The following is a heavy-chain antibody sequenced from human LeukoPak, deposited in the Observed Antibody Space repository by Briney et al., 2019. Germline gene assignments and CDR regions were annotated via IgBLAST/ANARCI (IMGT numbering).Heavy chain of an antibody. CDR2: IKQDGSEK. V-gene: IGHV3-7*04. J-gene: IGHJ4*02. CDR1: GFTFSSYW. D-gene: IGHD1-26*01. Sequence: GGSLRLSCAASGFTFSSYWMSWVRQAPGKGLEWVAKIKQDGSEKYYVDSVKGRFTISRDNAKNSLYLQMNSLRAEDTAVYYCARALVGADIDYWGQGTLVTVSS. CDR3: ARALVGADIDY.